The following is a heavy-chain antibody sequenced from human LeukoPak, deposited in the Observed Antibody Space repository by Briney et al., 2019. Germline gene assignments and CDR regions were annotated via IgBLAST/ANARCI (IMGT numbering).Heavy chain of an antibody. Sequence: GASVTVSCKTSGYTFTGYYIQWVRQAPGQGLEWMGYINPTSGGTNYAQEFQGRVTMTRDTSISTAYMELSRLTSDDTAVYYCARGEMITLGGVIVISTFDIWGQGTMVTVS. D-gene: IGHD3-16*02. V-gene: IGHV1-2*02. J-gene: IGHJ3*02. CDR1: GYTFTGYY. CDR2: INPTSGGT. CDR3: ARGEMITLGGVIVISTFDI.